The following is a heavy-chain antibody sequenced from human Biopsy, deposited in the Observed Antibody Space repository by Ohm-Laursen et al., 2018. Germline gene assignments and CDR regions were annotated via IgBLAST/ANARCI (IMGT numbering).Heavy chain of an antibody. V-gene: IGHV3-9*01. CDR1: GFTFDDYA. D-gene: IGHD2-21*02. CDR2: ISWNSDTI. J-gene: IGHJ6*02. Sequence: SLRLSCAAFGFTFDDYAMHWVRQAPAKGLEWVSGISWNSDTIGYADSVKGRFTISRDNAKNSLYLQMNSLGAEDTALYYCVKDNGHGPLLQNYYYGMDVWGQGTTVTVSS. CDR3: VKDNGHGPLLQNYYYGMDV.